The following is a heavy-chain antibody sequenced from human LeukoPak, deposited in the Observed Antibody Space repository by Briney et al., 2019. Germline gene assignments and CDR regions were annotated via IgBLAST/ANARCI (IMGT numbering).Heavy chain of an antibody. J-gene: IGHJ4*02. CDR1: GGPISSGGYY. CDR3: VGAYYYDSSGYWDPYYFDY. D-gene: IGHD3-22*01. CDR2: ISYSGST. Sequence: SETLSLTCTVSGGPISSGGYYWSWIRQHPGKGLEWIGYISYSGSTYYNPSLKSRVTISVDTSKNQFSLRLSSVTAADTAVYYCVGAYYYDSSGYWDPYYFDYWGQGVLVTVSS. V-gene: IGHV4-31*03.